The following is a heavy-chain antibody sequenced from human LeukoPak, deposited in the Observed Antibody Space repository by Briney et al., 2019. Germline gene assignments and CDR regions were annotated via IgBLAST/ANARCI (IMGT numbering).Heavy chain of an antibody. J-gene: IGHJ4*02. D-gene: IGHD3-10*01. CDR3: ARDRLTMVRGVKTDLVY. V-gene: IGHV1-2*02. CDR1: GYTFTGYY. CDR2: INPNSGGT. Sequence: ASVKVSCKASGYTFTGYYMRWVRQAPGQGLEWMGWINPNSGGTNYAQKFQGRVTMTRDTSISTAYMELSRLRSDDTAVYYCARDRLTMVRGVKTDLVYWGQGTLVTVSS.